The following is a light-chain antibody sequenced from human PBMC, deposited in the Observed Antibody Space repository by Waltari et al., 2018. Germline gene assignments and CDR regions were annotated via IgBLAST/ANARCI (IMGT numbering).Light chain of an antibody. J-gene: IGKJ5*01. Sequence: DXVMXXSPLSLPVTPGXPASISCXSSQSLLDSNGYHYLDWYLQKPGQAPQLLIYLGSNRASGVPDRFXGXGXGTDFXLKISRVXAXXXXVXYXMQPLQTXRTFGQGXRLXXK. CDR3: MQPLQTXRT. V-gene: IGKV2-28*01. CDR1: QSLLDSNGYHY. CDR2: LGS.